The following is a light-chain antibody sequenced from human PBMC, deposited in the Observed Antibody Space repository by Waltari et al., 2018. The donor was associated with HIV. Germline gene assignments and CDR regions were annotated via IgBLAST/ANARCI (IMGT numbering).Light chain of an antibody. CDR2: YKSDSDK. J-gene: IGLJ3*02. CDR1: RGIHVGTYR. V-gene: IGLV5-45*01. Sequence: QAVLTPPASLSASPGASASLPCTLPRGIHVGTYRTYCYQQTPGSPPQYLLRYKSDSDKQQGSGVPSRFSGSKDASANAGILLISGLQSEDEADYYCMIWHSSAWVFGGGTKLTVL. CDR3: MIWHSSAWV.